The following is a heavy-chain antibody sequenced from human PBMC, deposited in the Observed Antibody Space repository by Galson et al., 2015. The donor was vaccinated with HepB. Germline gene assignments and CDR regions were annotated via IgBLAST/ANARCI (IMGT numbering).Heavy chain of an antibody. Sequence: QSGAEVKKPGESLRISCKDSGYSFSSYWISWVRQMPGKGLEWMGRIDPSDSYANYNPSFQGHVTISVDKSINTAYLQWNNLKPSDTAMYYCARQSHDYYDYGTHWGQGTLVTVSS. CDR1: GYSFSSYW. V-gene: IGHV5-10-1*01. D-gene: IGHD4-17*01. CDR2: IDPSDSYA. CDR3: ARQSHDYYDYGTH. J-gene: IGHJ4*02.